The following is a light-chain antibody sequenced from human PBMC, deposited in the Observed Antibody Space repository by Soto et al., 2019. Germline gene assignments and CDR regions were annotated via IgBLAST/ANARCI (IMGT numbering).Light chain of an antibody. CDR2: GVS. V-gene: IGKV1-5*01. CDR1: QSISRG. CDR3: QQYNSYSVT. J-gene: IGKJ1*01. Sequence: DIPITQSPFTLSSSLVDRVTITCRASQSISRGLAWYQQKPGKAPKFLIDGVSTLKRGVPSRFSASGSGTEFTLVISSLQPDDFATYYCQQYNSYSVTFGQGTKVDIK.